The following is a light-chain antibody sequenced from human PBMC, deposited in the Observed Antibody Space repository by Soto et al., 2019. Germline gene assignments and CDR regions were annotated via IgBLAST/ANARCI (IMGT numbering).Light chain of an antibody. CDR1: QGIRSY. Sequence: AIRMTQSPSSFSASTGDRVTITCRASQGIRSYLAWYQQKPGKAPKLLIYAASTLQSGVPSRFSGSGSGTDFTLTSSCLQSEDFATYYCQQYYSYPFTFGPGTKVDIK. V-gene: IGKV1-8*01. CDR2: AAS. J-gene: IGKJ3*01. CDR3: QQYYSYPFT.